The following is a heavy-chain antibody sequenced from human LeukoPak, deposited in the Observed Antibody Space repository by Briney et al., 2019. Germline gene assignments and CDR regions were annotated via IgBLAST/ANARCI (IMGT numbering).Heavy chain of an antibody. CDR3: AREDILTGYRGMDV. CDR2: ISGSGGST. Sequence: PGGSLRLSYAASGFTFSSYAMSWVRQAPGKGLEWVSAISGSGGSTYYADSVKGRFTISRDNSKNTLYLQMNSLRAEDTAVYYCAREDILTGYRGMDVWGQGTTVTVSS. CDR1: GFTFSSYA. D-gene: IGHD3-9*01. V-gene: IGHV3-23*01. J-gene: IGHJ6*02.